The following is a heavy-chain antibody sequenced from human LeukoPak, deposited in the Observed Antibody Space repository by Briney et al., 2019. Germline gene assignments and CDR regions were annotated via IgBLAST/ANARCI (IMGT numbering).Heavy chain of an antibody. Sequence: GGSLRLSCAASGFTFSGSAMHWVRQASGKGLEWVGRIRSKANSYATAYAASAKGRFTISRDDSKNTASLQMNSLKTEDTAVYYCTRLSAVAAATGRGYYYYMDVWGKGTTVTVSS. CDR2: IRSKANSYAT. V-gene: IGHV3-73*01. D-gene: IGHD1-1*01. CDR1: GFTFSGSA. CDR3: TRLSAVAAATGRGYYYYMDV. J-gene: IGHJ6*03.